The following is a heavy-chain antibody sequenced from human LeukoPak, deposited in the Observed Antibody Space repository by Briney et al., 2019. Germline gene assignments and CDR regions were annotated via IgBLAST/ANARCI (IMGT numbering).Heavy chain of an antibody. V-gene: IGHV1-8*01. J-gene: IGHJ4*02. CDR1: GGSFSSFG. Sequence: ASVKVSCKVSGGSFSSFGISWVRQAPGQGLEWMGWMNPVSGNAGSAQKFQGRVTLTRDTSITTAYMELTSLRSDDTAFYYCARAPMGAAPLYWGQGTLVTVSS. CDR3: ARAPMGAAPLY. D-gene: IGHD6-6*01. CDR2: MNPVSGNA.